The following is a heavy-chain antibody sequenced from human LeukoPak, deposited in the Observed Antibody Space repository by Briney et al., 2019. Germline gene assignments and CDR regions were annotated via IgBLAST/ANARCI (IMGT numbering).Heavy chain of an antibody. Sequence: GGSLRLSCAASGFTFSSYAMGWVRQAPGKGLEWVSAISGSGGSTYYADSVKGRFTISRDNSKNTLYLQMNSLRAEDTAVYYCAKDLSRAVAGGFDYWGQGTLVTVSS. D-gene: IGHD6-19*01. CDR1: GFTFSSYA. V-gene: IGHV3-23*01. J-gene: IGHJ4*02. CDR2: ISGSGGST. CDR3: AKDLSRAVAGGFDY.